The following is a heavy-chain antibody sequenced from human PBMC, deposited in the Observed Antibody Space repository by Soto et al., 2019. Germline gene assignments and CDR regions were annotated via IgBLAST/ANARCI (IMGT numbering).Heavy chain of an antibody. CDR2: INHSGST. Sequence: QVQVQQWGAGLLKPSETLSLTCAVYGESFSGNYWHWIRQPPGKGLEWIGEINHSGSTIYNPSLKSRVTISLDTSNNQFSLKRSSVTAADTAVYFCVRGRFGGDFRGEYWGQGTLVAVSS. D-gene: IGHD2-21*02. V-gene: IGHV4-34*01. J-gene: IGHJ4*02. CDR3: VRGRFGGDFRGEY. CDR1: GESFSGNY.